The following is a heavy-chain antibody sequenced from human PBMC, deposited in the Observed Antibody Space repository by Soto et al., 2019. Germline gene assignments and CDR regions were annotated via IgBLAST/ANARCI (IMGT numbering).Heavy chain of an antibody. CDR2: IIPVLGTT. CDR3: ARRRYCGYDCYHKHYYGMDV. D-gene: IGHD2-21*02. J-gene: IGHJ6*02. V-gene: IGHV1-69*08. CDR1: GDTFSSYT. Sequence: QVQLVQSGAEVKKPGSSVKVSCRASGDTFSSYTVNWVRQAPGPGLEWLGRIIPVLGTTDYAQKFKGRVTLTADKVTNIVYMELSSLRSEDRAVYYCARRRYCGYDCYHKHYYGMDVWGQGTTVTV.